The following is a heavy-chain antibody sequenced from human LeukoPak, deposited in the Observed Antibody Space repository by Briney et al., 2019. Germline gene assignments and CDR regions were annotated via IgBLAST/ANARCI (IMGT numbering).Heavy chain of an antibody. CDR3: ARSWIQLWPNDH. J-gene: IGHJ4*02. Sequence: GGSLRLSCAASGFTFSNYWMSGVRQAPARGLEGVANINQEGGEKYYVDSVKGRFTLSRDNAKNSLYLQMNSPRAEDTAVYYCARSWIQLWPNDHGGQGTLVTVSA. V-gene: IGHV3-7*01. CDR2: INQEGGEK. D-gene: IGHD5-18*01. CDR1: GFTFSNYW.